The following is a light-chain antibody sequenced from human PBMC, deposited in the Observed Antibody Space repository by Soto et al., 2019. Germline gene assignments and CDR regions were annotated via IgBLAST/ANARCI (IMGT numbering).Light chain of an antibody. V-gene: IGKV3-15*01. CDR3: QQYNEWPIT. Sequence: RVLRQSPATLSVTPRERATLSCRASRSVGSLLAWYQQKPGQAPRLLIYRASSRATGISGSFSGSGSGTEFTLTITSLQSEDFAVYYCQQYNEWPITSAQRSRLEI. J-gene: IGKJ5*01. CDR2: RAS. CDR1: RSVGSL.